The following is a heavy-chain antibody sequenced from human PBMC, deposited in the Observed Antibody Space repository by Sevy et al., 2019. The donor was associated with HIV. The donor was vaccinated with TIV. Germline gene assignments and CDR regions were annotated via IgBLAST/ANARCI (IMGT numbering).Heavy chain of an antibody. CDR1: GFSFASFG. V-gene: IGHV3-30*03. CDR3: AYSWGGFVGRSWLSYGFGMDV. D-gene: IGHD3-16*01. Sequence: GGSLRLSCAASGFSFASFGMHWVRQAPGKGLEWVALISNDGGGKDYADSVKGRFSSSRDNSEDTVYMEMNSLRRVEAAVYDCAYSWGGFVGRSWLSYGFGMDVWGHGTTVTVSS. J-gene: IGHJ6*02. CDR2: ISNDGGGK.